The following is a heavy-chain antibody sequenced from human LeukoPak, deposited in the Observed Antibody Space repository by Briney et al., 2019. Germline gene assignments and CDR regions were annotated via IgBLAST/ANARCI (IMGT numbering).Heavy chain of an antibody. CDR3: ARGIAAADPFDP. D-gene: IGHD6-13*01. CDR1: GYTFTGYY. J-gene: IGHJ5*02. CDR2: INPNNGGT. Sequence: GASVKVSCKTSGYTFTGYYMHWVRQAPGQGLEWMGWINPNNGGTNYAQNFQGRVTMTRDTSISTAYMELSSLRSEDTAVYYCARGIAAADPFDPWGQGTLVTVSS. V-gene: IGHV1-2*02.